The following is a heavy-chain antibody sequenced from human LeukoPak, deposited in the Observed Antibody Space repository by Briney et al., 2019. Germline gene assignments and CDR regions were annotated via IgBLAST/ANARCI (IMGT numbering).Heavy chain of an antibody. CDR2: ISAYNGNT. CDR3: AREGLYCSSTSCSDAFDI. CDR1: GGTFSSYA. Sequence: ASVKVSCKASGGTFSSYAISWVRQAPGQGLEWMGWISAYNGNTNYAQKLQGRVTMTTDTSTSTAYMELRSLRSDDTAVYYCAREGLYCSSTSCSDAFDIWGQGTMVTVSS. V-gene: IGHV1-18*01. D-gene: IGHD2-2*01. J-gene: IGHJ3*02.